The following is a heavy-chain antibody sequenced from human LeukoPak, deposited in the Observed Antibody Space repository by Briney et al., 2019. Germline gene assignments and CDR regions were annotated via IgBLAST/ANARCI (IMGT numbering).Heavy chain of an antibody. CDR2: ISYDGSNK. CDR1: GFTFSSYG. CDR3: ARGPSGYHNT. J-gene: IGHJ4*02. V-gene: IGHV3-30*03. Sequence: GRSLRLSCAASGFTFSSYGMHWVRQAPGKGLEWVAVISYDGSNKYYADSVKGRFTISRDNAKNSVYLEMNSLRAEDTAVYYCARGPSGYHNTGGQGTLVTVSS. D-gene: IGHD5-12*01.